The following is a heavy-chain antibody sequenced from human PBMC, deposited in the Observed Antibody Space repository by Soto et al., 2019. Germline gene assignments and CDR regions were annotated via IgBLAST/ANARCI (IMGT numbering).Heavy chain of an antibody. CDR2: IYYSGST. Sequence: SETLSLTCTVSGGSISSYYWSWIRQPPGKGLEWIGYIYYSGSTNYNPSLKSRVTISVDTYKNQFSLKLSSVTAADTAVYYCATCSSSWYNWFDPWGQGTLVTVSS. CDR3: ATCSSSWYNWFDP. V-gene: IGHV4-59*01. CDR1: GGSISSYY. D-gene: IGHD6-13*01. J-gene: IGHJ5*02.